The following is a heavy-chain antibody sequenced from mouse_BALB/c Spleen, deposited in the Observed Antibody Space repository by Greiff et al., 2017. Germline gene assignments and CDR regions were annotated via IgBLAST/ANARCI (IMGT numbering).Heavy chain of an antibody. Sequence: QVQLKESGAELVRPGSSVKISCKASGYAFSSYWMNWVKQRPGQGLEWIGQIYPGDGDTNYNGKFKGKATLTADKSSSTAYMQLSSLTPEDSAVYFCARSGDGYPTFAYWGQGTLVTVSA. J-gene: IGHJ3*01. CDR1: GYAFSSYW. V-gene: IGHV1-80*01. D-gene: IGHD2-3*01. CDR2: IYPGDGDT. CDR3: ARSGDGYPTFAY.